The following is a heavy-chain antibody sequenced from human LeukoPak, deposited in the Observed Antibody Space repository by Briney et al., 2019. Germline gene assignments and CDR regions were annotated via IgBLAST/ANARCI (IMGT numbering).Heavy chain of an antibody. CDR1: GGSISSSSYY. V-gene: IGHV4-39*01. CDR2: IYYSGST. D-gene: IGHD3-22*01. CDR3: ATSAYDSSGYYPFDY. Sequence: PSETLSLTCTVSGGSISSSSYYWGWIRLPPGKGLEWIGSIYYSGSTYYNPSLKSRVTISVDTSKNQFSLKLSSVTAADTAVYYCATSAYDSSGYYPFDYWGQGTLVTVSS. J-gene: IGHJ4*02.